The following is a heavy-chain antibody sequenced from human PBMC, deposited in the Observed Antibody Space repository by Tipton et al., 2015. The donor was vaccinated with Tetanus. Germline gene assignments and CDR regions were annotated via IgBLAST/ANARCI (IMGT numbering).Heavy chain of an antibody. J-gene: IGHJ4*02. D-gene: IGHD1-26*01. CDR2: IWYDGSNK. Sequence: SGFTFSSYGMHWVRQAPGKGLEWVAVIWYDGSNKYYADSVKGRFTISRDNSKNTLYLQMNSLRAEDTAVYYCASLSGSYIQGDFDYWGQGPLVTVSS. CDR3: ASLSGSYIQGDFDY. CDR1: GFTFSSYG. V-gene: IGHV3-33*01.